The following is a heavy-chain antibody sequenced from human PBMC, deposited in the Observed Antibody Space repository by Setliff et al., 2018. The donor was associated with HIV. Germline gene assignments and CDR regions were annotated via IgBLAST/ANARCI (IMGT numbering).Heavy chain of an antibody. Sequence: SETLSLTCTVSGGSISSSGYYWGWIRQPPGKGLEWIGSIYYSGSTYYNPSLRSRVTVSLDTSKKQLSLKLRSVTAADTAVYYCAKEGGYCSGTTCFGFDYWGQGTLVTVSS. D-gene: IGHD2-2*01. CDR3: AKEGGYCSGTTCFGFDY. V-gene: IGHV4-39*07. J-gene: IGHJ4*02. CDR2: IYYSGST. CDR1: GGSISSSGYY.